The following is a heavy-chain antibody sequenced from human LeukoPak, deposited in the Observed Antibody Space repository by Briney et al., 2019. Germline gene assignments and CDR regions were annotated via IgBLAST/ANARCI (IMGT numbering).Heavy chain of an antibody. CDR1: GFTFNTYT. Sequence: GGSLILSCAASGFTFNTYTMNWVRQPPGKGLEWVSSITSSSGSIYYADSVKGRFTISRDNAKNSLYLQMNSLRAEDTAVYYCARDSTNWFDYWGQGTLVTVSS. CDR3: ARDSTNWFDY. CDR2: ITSSSGSI. D-gene: IGHD2-2*01. V-gene: IGHV3-21*01. J-gene: IGHJ4*02.